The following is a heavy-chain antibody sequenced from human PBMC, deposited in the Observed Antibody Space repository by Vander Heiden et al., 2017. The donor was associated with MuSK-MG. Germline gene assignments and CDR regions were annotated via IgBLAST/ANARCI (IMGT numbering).Heavy chain of an antibody. Sequence: EVQLVESGGGLVQPGGSLKLSCAASGFTFSGSAMHWVRQASGKGLEWVGRIRSKANSYATAYAASVKGRFTISRDDSKNTAYLQMNSLKTEDTAVYYCTRDTPTEWFDPWGQGTLVTVSS. J-gene: IGHJ5*02. V-gene: IGHV3-73*02. D-gene: IGHD4-4*01. CDR2: IRSKANSYAT. CDR1: GFTFSGSA. CDR3: TRDTPTEWFDP.